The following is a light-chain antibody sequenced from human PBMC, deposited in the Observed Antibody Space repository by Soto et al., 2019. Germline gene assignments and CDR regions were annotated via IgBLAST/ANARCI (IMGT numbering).Light chain of an antibody. CDR2: RNN. J-gene: IGLJ2*01. Sequence: QSVLTQSPSASGAPGQRVTISCSGSSSNIENNYVYWYEQVPGTAPKRLIYRNNQRPSGVPDRFSGSKSGTTASLAISGLRSEDEAYYYCAAWDDSLSGLVFGGGTKLTV. V-gene: IGLV1-47*01. CDR1: SSNIENNY. CDR3: AAWDDSLSGLV.